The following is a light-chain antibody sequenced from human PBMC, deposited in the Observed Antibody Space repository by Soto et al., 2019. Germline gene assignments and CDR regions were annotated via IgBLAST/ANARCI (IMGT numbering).Light chain of an antibody. J-gene: IGLJ2*01. V-gene: IGLV1-44*01. CDR1: TSNIGSNT. Sequence: QSVLTQPPSASGTPGQRVTISCSGSTSNIGSNTVNWYQQLPGAAPKLLIYGNHQRPSGIPDRFSGSKSDTSASLAISGLQSDDEADYYCAAWDDSLNGPLFGGGTQLTVL. CDR3: AAWDDSLNGPL. CDR2: GNH.